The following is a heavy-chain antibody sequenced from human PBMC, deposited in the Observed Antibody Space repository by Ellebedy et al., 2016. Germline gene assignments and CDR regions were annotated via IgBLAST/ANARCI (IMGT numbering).Heavy chain of an antibody. J-gene: IGHJ5*02. Sequence: SETLSLXXAVSGGSISSGGYSWSWIRQPPGKGLEWIGYIYHSGSTYYNPSLKSRVTISVDRSKNQFSLKLSSVTAADTAVYYCASVYDSSGTGYSFDPWGQGTLVTVSS. V-gene: IGHV4-30-2*01. D-gene: IGHD3-22*01. CDR2: IYHSGST. CDR3: ASVYDSSGTGYSFDP. CDR1: GGSISSGGYS.